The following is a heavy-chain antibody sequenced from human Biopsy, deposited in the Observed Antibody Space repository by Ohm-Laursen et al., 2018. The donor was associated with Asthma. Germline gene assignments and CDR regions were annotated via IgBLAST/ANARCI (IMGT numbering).Heavy chain of an antibody. V-gene: IGHV3-9*01. CDR2: ISWNSATI. CDR3: AKVRSDWVITESFDY. J-gene: IGHJ4*02. CDR1: GFKFDEYT. Sequence: SLRLSCAASGFKFDEYTMHWVRQAPGEGLEWVSGISWNSATIGYADSVEGRFTISRDNAKNSAFLHMDSLRPEDTAFYYCAKVRSDWVITESFDYWGQGVLVTVSS. D-gene: IGHD3-22*01.